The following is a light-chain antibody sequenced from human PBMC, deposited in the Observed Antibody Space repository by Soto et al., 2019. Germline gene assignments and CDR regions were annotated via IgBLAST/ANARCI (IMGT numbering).Light chain of an antibody. CDR3: QQYGNSSYT. CDR1: QSVSSSY. V-gene: IGKV3-20*01. J-gene: IGKJ2*01. Sequence: EIVLTQSPGTLSLSPGERATLSCRASQSVSSSYLVWYQQKPGQAPRLLIYGTSSRATGIPDRFSGSGSGTDFTLTISRLEPEDFAVYYCQQYGNSSYTFGQGTKLEIK. CDR2: GTS.